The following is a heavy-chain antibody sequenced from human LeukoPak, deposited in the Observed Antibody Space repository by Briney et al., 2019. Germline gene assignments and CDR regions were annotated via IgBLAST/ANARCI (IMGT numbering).Heavy chain of an antibody. CDR2: ISSSSSTI. Sequence: GGSLRLSCAASGFTFSSYSMNWVRQAPGKGLEWVSYISSSSSTIYYGDSVKGRFTISRDNAKNSLYLQMNSLRAKDTAVYYCSRLIAARAFDYWGQGTLVTVSS. V-gene: IGHV3-48*04. CDR1: GFTFSSYS. D-gene: IGHD6-6*01. CDR3: SRLIAARAFDY. J-gene: IGHJ4*02.